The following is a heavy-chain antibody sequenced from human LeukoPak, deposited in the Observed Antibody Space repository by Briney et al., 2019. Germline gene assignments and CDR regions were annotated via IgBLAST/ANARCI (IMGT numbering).Heavy chain of an antibody. CDR2: IKQDGSEK. D-gene: IGHD3-3*02. CDR1: GVTFTSYW. Sequence: GGSLRLSCAASGVTFTSYWMSWVRLAPGKGLEWVANIKQDGSEKYYVDSVKGRFTISRDNAKKSLYLQMNSLRAEDTAVYYCARGGAFFDYWGQGTLVTVYS. CDR3: ARGGAFFDY. V-gene: IGHV3-7*01. J-gene: IGHJ4*02.